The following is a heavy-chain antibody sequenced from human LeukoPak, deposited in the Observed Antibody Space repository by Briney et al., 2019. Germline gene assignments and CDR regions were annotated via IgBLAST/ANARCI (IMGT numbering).Heavy chain of an antibody. Sequence: PSETLSLTCTVSGGSISSSSYYWGWIRQPPGRGLEWIGSIYYSGSTYYNPSLKSRVTISVDTSKNQFSLKLSSVTAADTAVYYCARQRSMVRGVPSFDYWGQGTLVTVSS. CDR3: ARQRSMVRGVPSFDY. CDR1: GGSISSSSYY. J-gene: IGHJ4*02. D-gene: IGHD3-10*01. CDR2: IYYSGST. V-gene: IGHV4-39*07.